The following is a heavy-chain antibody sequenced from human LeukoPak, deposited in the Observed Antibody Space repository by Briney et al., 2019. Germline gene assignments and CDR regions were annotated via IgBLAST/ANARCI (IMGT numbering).Heavy chain of an antibody. CDR2: IYSGGST. CDR3: ARDDDLWGDRAFDI. CDR1: GFTVSSNY. Sequence: GGSLRLSCAASGFTVSSNYMSWVRQAPGKGLEWVSVIYSGGSTYYADSVKGRLTISRDNSKNTLYLQMNSLRAEDTAVYYCARDDDLWGDRAFDIWGQGTMVTVSS. V-gene: IGHV3-53*01. J-gene: IGHJ3*02. D-gene: IGHD3-3*01.